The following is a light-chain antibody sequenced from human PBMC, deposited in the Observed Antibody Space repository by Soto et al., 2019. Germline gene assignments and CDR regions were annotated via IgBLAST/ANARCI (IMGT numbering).Light chain of an antibody. Sequence: QSALTQPPSASGSPGQSVTISCTGTSSDVGGYNYVSWYQQHPGKAPKLMIYEVIKRPSGVPDRSSGSKSGNTASLTVSGLQAEDEADYYCSSYAGSNNLGVFGGGTKLTVL. CDR1: SSDVGGYNY. CDR2: EVI. CDR3: SSYAGSNNLGV. J-gene: IGLJ2*01. V-gene: IGLV2-8*01.